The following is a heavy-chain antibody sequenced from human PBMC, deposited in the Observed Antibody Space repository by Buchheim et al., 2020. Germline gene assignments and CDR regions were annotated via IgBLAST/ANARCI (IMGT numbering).Heavy chain of an antibody. Sequence: EVQLVESGGGLVQPGGSLRLSCAASGFTFSSYAMSWVRQAPGKGLEWVSAISGSGGSTYYADSVKGRFTISRDTSKNTLYLQMNSLRAEDTAVYYCAKNLYYDFWSGYGGPLFDYWGQGTL. CDR1: GFTFSSYA. D-gene: IGHD3-3*01. V-gene: IGHV3-23*04. J-gene: IGHJ4*02. CDR3: AKNLYYDFWSGYGGPLFDY. CDR2: ISGSGGST.